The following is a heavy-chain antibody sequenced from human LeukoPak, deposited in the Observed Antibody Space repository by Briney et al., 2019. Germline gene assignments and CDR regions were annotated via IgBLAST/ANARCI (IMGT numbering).Heavy chain of an antibody. Sequence: GGSLRLSCAVSGFTFSTYAMHWVRQAPGKGLEWVAAISYDGSNKYHADSVKGRFTISRDNSKNTLYLQMNSLGAEDTAVYYCARVYTFGSGWSNWFDPWGQGTLVTVSS. CDR3: ARVYTFGSGWSNWFDP. J-gene: IGHJ5*02. D-gene: IGHD6-19*01. CDR2: ISYDGSNK. CDR1: GFTFSTYA. V-gene: IGHV3-30-3*01.